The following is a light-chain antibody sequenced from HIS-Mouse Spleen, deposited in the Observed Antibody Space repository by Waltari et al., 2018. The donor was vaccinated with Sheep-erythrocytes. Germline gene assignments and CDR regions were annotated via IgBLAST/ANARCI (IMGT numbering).Light chain of an antibody. V-gene: IGKV1-9*01. CDR1: QGISSY. CDR3: QQLNRYPST. J-gene: IGKJ3*01. Sequence: DIQLTQSPSFLSASVGDRVTITCRASQGISSYLAWYQQKPWKAPKLRIDAASTLQSRVPRFSGSGSGTEFTLTISSLQPEDVSAVYCQQLNRYPSTFGPGSKVD. CDR2: AAS.